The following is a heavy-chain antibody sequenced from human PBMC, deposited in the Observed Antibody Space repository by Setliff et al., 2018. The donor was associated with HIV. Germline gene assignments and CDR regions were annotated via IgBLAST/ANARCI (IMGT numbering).Heavy chain of an antibody. V-gene: IGHV5-51*01. CDR1: GYRFASCW. Sequence: ESLKISCKGSGYRFASCWIGWVRQMPGKGLEWMGIIYPGDSATRYSPSFQGQVTISADKSISTAYLHWSSLKASDTAMYFCARLPTGDHHFDFWGEGTLVTV. CDR3: ARLPTGDHHFDF. D-gene: IGHD7-27*01. J-gene: IGHJ4*02. CDR2: IYPGDSAT.